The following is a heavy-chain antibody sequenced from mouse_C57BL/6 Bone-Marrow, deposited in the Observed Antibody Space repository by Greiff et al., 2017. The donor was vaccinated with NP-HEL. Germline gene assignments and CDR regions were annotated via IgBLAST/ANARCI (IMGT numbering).Heavy chain of an antibody. D-gene: IGHD2-5*01. Sequence: VQLQQSGAELARPGASVKLSCKASGYTFTSYGISWVKQRTGQGLEWIGEIYPRSGNTYYNEKFKGKATLTADKSSSTAYMGLHSLTSEDSAVYTCARRDYSNYAPHYAMDYWGQGTSVTVSS. CDR2: IYPRSGNT. J-gene: IGHJ4*01. V-gene: IGHV1-81*01. CDR3: ARRDYSNYAPHYAMDY. CDR1: GYTFTSYG.